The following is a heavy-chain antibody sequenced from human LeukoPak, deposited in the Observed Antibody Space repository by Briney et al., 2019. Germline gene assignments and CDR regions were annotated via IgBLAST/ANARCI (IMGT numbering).Heavy chain of an antibody. CDR3: ASGIQWLPHPWGAFDI. CDR1: GFTFSSYE. J-gene: IGHJ3*02. CDR2: ISSSGSTV. V-gene: IGHV3-48*03. Sequence: QTGGSLRLSCAASGFTFSSYEMNWGRQAPRKGLEWGSYISSSGSTVYYADSVKGRFTISRDNAKNSLYLQMNSLRAEETAVYYCASGIQWLPHPWGAFDIWGQGTMVTVSS. D-gene: IGHD6-19*01.